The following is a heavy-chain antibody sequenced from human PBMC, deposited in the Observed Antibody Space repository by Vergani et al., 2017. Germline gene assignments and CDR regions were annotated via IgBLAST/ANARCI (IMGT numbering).Heavy chain of an antibody. CDR1: GFTFSNAW. CDR3: ARRDSSSPALDY. V-gene: IGHV3-15*01. Sequence: EVQLVESGGGLVKPGGSLRLSCAASGFTFSNAWMSWVRQAPGKGLEWVGRIKSKTDGGTTDYAAPVKGRFTISRENAKNSLYLQMNGLRAGDTAVYYCARRDSSSPALDYWGQGTLVTVSS. CDR2: IKSKTDGGTT. J-gene: IGHJ4*02. D-gene: IGHD6-6*01.